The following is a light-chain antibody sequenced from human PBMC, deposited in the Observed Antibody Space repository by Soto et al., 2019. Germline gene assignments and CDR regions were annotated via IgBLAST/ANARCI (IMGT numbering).Light chain of an antibody. J-gene: IGKJ4*01. CDR1: QTVGNN. Sequence: EIVLTQSPATLSLSPGERATLSCRASQTVGNNLAWYQQKPGQAPRLLIYDTTSRATGIPARFSGSGSGTDFTLTIRSLEPDDFAVYYCQQRTNWPLTFGGGTKVEIK. CDR2: DTT. CDR3: QQRTNWPLT. V-gene: IGKV3-11*01.